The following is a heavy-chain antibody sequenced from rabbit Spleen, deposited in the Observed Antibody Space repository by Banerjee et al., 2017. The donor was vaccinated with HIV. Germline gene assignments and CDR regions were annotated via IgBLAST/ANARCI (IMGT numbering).Heavy chain of an antibody. CDR1: GFSFSDRDV. CDR2: INTATGKP. J-gene: IGHJ4*01. V-gene: IGHV1S45*01. D-gene: IGHD1-1*01. Sequence: QEELEESGGGLVKPEGSLTLTCKASGFSFSDRDVMCWVRQAPGKGLEWIACINTATGKPVYASWAKGRFTISRTSSTTVTLQMTSLTAADTATYFCASGYSDVYFDLWGPGTLVTVS. CDR3: ASGYSDVYFDL.